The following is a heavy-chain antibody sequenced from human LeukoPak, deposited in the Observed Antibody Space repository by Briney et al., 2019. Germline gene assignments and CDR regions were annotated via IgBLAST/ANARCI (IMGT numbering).Heavy chain of an antibody. CDR3: ARRLRLGGNWFDP. CDR1: GGTFTSYA. D-gene: IGHD2-21*01. V-gene: IGHV1-69*13. Sequence: SVKVSCKTSGGTFTSYAITWVRQAPGQGLEWMGKIIPISGTTNYAQKFQGRVTFTADESTSTAYMELSSLRSEDTALYYCARRLRLGGNWFDPCGQGTLVTVSS. CDR2: IIPISGTT. J-gene: IGHJ5*02.